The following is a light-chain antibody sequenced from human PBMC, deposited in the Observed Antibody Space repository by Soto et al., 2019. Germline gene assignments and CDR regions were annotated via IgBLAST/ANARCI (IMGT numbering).Light chain of an antibody. CDR1: TGAVTSGHY. Sequence: QAVVTQEPSLTVSPGGTVTLTCGSSTGAVTSGHYPYWFQQKPGQAPRTLIYHTSNKHSWTPARFSGSLLGGKAALTLSGAQPEDEAEYYCLLSYSGAAVFGGGTQLTVL. J-gene: IGLJ7*01. CDR3: LLSYSGAAV. CDR2: HTS. V-gene: IGLV7-46*01.